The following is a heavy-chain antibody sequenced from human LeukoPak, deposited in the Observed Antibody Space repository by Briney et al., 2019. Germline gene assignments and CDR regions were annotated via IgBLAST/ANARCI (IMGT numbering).Heavy chain of an antibody. CDR2: IIPIFGTA. V-gene: IGHV1-69*05. J-gene: IGHJ4*02. D-gene: IGHD3-22*01. CDR1: GGAFSSYA. Sequence: SVKVSCKASGGAFSSYAISWVRQAPGQGLEWMGGIIPIFGTANYAQKFQGRVTITTDESTSTAHMELSSLRSEDTAVYYCTRDSPVDYYYDSSGYYNHFDYWGQGTLVTVSS. CDR3: TRDSPVDYYYDSSGYYNHFDY.